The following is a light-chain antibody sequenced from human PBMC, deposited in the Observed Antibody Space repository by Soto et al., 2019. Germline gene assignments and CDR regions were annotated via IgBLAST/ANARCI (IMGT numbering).Light chain of an antibody. V-gene: IGKV1-5*03. Sequence: DIQMTQSPSTLSSSLGDSVTITCRASASISSCLAWYQQKKGKAHKLLIYKSSILEKGFPSSFSGGGSGTEFTLTISSLQPDDFATYYCQQYGACGQGTKVDIK. CDR2: KSS. CDR1: ASISSC. CDR3: QQYGA. J-gene: IGKJ1*01.